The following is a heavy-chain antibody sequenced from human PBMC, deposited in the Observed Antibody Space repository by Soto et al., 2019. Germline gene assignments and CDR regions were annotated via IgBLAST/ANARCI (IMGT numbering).Heavy chain of an antibody. V-gene: IGHV3-48*02. CDR3: ARRITMVRGPYYYYAMDV. J-gene: IGHJ6*02. CDR1: GFTFSSHT. CDR2: ITSTSSTK. D-gene: IGHD3-10*01. Sequence: GGSLRLSCVASGFTFSSHTMYWVRQAPGKGLEWISYITSTSSTKYYADSVKGRFTISRDNANNSLYLQMNSLRDEDTAVYYCARRITMVRGPYYYYAMDVWGQGTTVTVSS.